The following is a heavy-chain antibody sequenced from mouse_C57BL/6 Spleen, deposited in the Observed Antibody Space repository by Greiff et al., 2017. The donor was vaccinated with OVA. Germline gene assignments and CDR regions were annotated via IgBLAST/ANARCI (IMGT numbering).Heavy chain of an antibody. CDR3: APTVVDYFDY. V-gene: IGHV1-42*01. Sequence: EVQLQHSGPELVKPGASVKISCKASGYSFTGYYMNWVKQSPEKSLEWIGEINPSTGGTTYNQKFKAKATLTVDKSSSTAYMQLKSLTSEDSAVYYCAPTVVDYFDYWGQGTTLTVSS. D-gene: IGHD1-1*01. CDR2: INPSTGGT. J-gene: IGHJ2*01. CDR1: GYSFTGYY.